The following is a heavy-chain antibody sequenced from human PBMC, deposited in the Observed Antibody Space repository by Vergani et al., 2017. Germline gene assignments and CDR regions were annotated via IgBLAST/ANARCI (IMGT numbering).Heavy chain of an antibody. CDR3: ARPRNIAAAGTGEAFDS. Sequence: EVQLVQSGADVKKPGATVKISCKVSGYTFTDYYIHWVQQAPGKGLEWMGLVDPQDGKTIYAEKFQGRVTITADTSTNTAYIELSSLRSEDTAVYDCARPRNIAAAGTGEAFDSWGQGTLGTV. D-gene: IGHD6-13*01. V-gene: IGHV1-69-2*01. CDR1: GYTFTDYY. CDR2: VDPQDGKT. J-gene: IGHJ3*02.